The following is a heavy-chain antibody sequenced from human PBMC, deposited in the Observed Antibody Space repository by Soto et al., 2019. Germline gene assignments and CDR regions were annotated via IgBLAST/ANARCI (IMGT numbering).Heavy chain of an antibody. CDR1: GFTVSSYS. CDR2: ISSSSSYI. V-gene: IGHV3-21*01. D-gene: IGHD3-10*01. Sequence: EVQLVESGGGLVKPGGSLRLSCAASGFTVSSYSMTWVRQAPGKGLEWVSSISSSSSYIYYADSVKGRFTISRDNAKNILSMHMTSLRAEDTAVYYCARGGEEGIDYWGQGTLVTVSS. CDR3: ARGGEEGIDY. J-gene: IGHJ4*02.